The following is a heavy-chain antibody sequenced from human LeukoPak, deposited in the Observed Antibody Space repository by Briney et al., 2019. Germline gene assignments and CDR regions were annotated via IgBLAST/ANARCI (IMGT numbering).Heavy chain of an antibody. CDR2: ISGSGGNT. CDR3: AKDNVLLWFGELLRTTPFDY. V-gene: IGHV3-23*01. CDR1: GFTFSSYA. D-gene: IGHD3-10*01. J-gene: IGHJ4*02. Sequence: GGSLRLSCAASGFTFSSYAMSWVRQAPGKGLEWVSAISGSGGNTYYADSVKGRFTISRDNSKNTLYLQMNSLRAEDTAVYYCAKDNVLLWFGELLRTTPFDYWGQGTLVTVSS.